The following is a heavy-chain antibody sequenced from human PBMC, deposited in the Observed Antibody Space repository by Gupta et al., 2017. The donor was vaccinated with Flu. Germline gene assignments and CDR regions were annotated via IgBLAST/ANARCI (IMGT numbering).Heavy chain of an antibody. CDR3: ASGVSRRFFDY. CDR2: INHSGST. V-gene: IGHV4-34*01. D-gene: IGHD3-22*01. J-gene: IGHJ4*02. CDR1: GGSFSGYY. Sequence: QVQLQQWGAGLLKPSETLSLTCAVYGGSFSGYYWSWIRQAPGKGLEWIGEINHSGSTNDNPALKSRVTIAVDTAKNQFSMKMRSVTAADTAVYYVASGVSRRFFDYGGQGTMVTVYS.